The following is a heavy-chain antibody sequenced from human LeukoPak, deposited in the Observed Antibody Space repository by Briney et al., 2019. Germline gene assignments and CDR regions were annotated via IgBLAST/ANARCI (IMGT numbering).Heavy chain of an antibody. J-gene: IGHJ4*02. CDR3: AREALSGSYYVSKRDEGFDY. Sequence: ASVKVSCKASGYTFTSYAMHWVRQAPGQRLEWMGWINAGNGNTKYSQKFQGRVTITRDTSASTAYMELSSLRSEDTAVYYCAREALSGSYYVSKRDEGFDYWGQGTLVTVSS. CDR1: GYTFTSYA. CDR2: INAGNGNT. V-gene: IGHV1-3*01. D-gene: IGHD1-26*01.